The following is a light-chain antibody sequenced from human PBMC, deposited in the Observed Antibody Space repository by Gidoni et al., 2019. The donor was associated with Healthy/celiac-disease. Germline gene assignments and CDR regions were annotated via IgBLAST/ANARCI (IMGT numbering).Light chain of an antibody. V-gene: IGKV1-5*03. CDR1: QSISSW. CDR3: QQYNSYSWT. Sequence: LSASVGDRVTITCRASQSISSWLAWYQQKPGKAPKRLIYKASSLESGVPSRFSGSGSGTECTLPISSLQPDDFATYYCQQYNSYSWTFGPGTKVEIK. CDR2: KAS. J-gene: IGKJ1*01.